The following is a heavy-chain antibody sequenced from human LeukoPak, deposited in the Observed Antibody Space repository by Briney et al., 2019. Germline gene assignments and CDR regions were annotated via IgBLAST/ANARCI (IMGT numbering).Heavy chain of an antibody. J-gene: IGHJ4*02. Sequence: SETLSLTCTVSGGSISSYYWSWIRQPPGKGLEWIGYIYYSGSTNYNPSLKSRVTISVDTSKNQFSLKLSSVTAADTAVYYCARDSGGRGIDYWGQGTLVSVSS. CDR2: IYYSGST. CDR3: ARDSGGRGIDY. V-gene: IGHV4-59*01. D-gene: IGHD6-19*01. CDR1: GGSISSYY.